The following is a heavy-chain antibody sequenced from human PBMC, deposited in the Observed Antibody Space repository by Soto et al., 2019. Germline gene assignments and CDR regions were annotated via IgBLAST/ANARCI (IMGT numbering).Heavy chain of an antibody. J-gene: IGHJ6*02. CDR3: ARDNFGMDV. CDR2: IWYDGSNK. CDR1: GFTFSSYG. V-gene: IGHV3-33*01. Sequence: QVQLVESGGGVVQPGRSLRLSCAASGFTFSSYGMHWVRQAPGKGLEWVAVIWYDGSNKYYADSVKGRFTISRDNSKNTLYLQMNSLRAEDTAVYYCARDNFGMDVWGQGTTVTVSS.